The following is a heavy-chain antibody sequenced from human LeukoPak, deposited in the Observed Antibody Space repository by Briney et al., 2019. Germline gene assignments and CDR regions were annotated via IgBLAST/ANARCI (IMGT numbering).Heavy chain of an antibody. CDR1: GYTFTSFH. J-gene: IGHJ3*02. CDR2: MNPNSGNT. Sequence: GASVKVSCKASGYTFTSFHINWVRQATGQGLEWMGWMNPNSGNTGCAQKFQGRVTMTRNTSIGTAYMELSSLRSEDTAVYYCARVAGEVEYYDSSGYSAFDIWGQGTMVTVSS. D-gene: IGHD3-22*01. V-gene: IGHV1-8*01. CDR3: ARVAGEVEYYDSSGYSAFDI.